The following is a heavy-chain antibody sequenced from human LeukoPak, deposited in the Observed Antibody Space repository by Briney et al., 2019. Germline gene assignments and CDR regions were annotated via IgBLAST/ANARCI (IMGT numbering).Heavy chain of an antibody. Sequence: SETLSLTCTVSGGPISSYYWSWIRQPPGKGLEWIGYIYYSGSTNYNPSLKSRVTISVDTSKNQFSLKLSSVTAADTAVYYCARRRGYCSSTSCYAGSGVGNWFDPWGQGTLVTVSS. CDR2: IYYSGST. J-gene: IGHJ5*02. D-gene: IGHD2-2*01. CDR3: ARRRGYCSSTSCYAGSGVGNWFDP. CDR1: GGPISSYY. V-gene: IGHV4-59*08.